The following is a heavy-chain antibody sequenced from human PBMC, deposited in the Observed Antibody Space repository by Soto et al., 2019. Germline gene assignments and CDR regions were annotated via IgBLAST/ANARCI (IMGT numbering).Heavy chain of an antibody. D-gene: IGHD6-13*01. V-gene: IGHV1-8*01. Sequence: ASVKVSCKASGYTFTSYDINWVRQANGQGLEWMGWMNPNSGNTGYAQKFQGRVTMTRNTSISTAYMELSSLRSEDTAVYYCARGIAAAGTVYYYMDVWGKGTTVTVSS. CDR1: GYTFTSYD. CDR2: MNPNSGNT. J-gene: IGHJ6*03. CDR3: ARGIAAAGTVYYYMDV.